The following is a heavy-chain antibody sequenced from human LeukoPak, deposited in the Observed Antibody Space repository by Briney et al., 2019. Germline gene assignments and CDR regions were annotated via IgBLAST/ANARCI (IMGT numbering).Heavy chain of an antibody. CDR2: ISSSSSTI. CDR1: GFTFSSYS. CDR3: ARDGDYIFDY. D-gene: IGHD4-17*01. Sequence: GGSLRLSCAASGFTFSSYSMNWVRQAPGKGLEWVSYISSSSSTIYYADSVKGRFTISRDNAKNSLYLQMNSLRAEDTAVYYCARDGDYIFDYWGQGTLVTVSS. V-gene: IGHV3-48*01. J-gene: IGHJ4*02.